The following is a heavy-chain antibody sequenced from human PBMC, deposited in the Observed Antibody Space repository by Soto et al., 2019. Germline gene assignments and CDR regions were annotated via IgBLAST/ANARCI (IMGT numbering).Heavy chain of an antibody. CDR1: GGSISSYY. J-gene: IGHJ6*02. Sequence: PSETLSLTCTVSGGSISSYYWSWIRQPPGKGLEWIGYIYYSGSTNYNPSLKSRVTISVDTSKNQSSLKLSSVTAADTAVYYCARSPIPYDFWSGYPPDYYYYGMDVWGQGTTVTVSS. D-gene: IGHD3-3*01. V-gene: IGHV4-59*01. CDR2: IYYSGST. CDR3: ARSPIPYDFWSGYPPDYYYYGMDV.